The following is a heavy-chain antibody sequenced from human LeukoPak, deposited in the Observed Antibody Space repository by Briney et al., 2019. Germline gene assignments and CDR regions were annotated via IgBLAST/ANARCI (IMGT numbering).Heavy chain of an antibody. CDR3: ARDGWQLPRVYYMDV. CDR1: GFTFSSYG. V-gene: IGHV3-30*02. J-gene: IGHJ6*03. Sequence: QSGGSLRLSCAASGFTFSSYGMHWVRQAPGKGLEWVAFIRYDGSNKYYADSVKGRFTISRDNSKNTLYLQMNSLRAEDTAVYYCARDGWQLPRVYYMDVWGKGTTVTVSS. CDR2: IRYDGSNK. D-gene: IGHD4-23*01.